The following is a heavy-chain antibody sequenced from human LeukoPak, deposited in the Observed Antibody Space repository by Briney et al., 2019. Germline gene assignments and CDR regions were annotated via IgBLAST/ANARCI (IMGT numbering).Heavy chain of an antibody. CDR3: ARGNLFSGWYDIYYFDY. CDR2: ISSSSSTL. J-gene: IGHJ4*02. Sequence: GGSLRLSCAASGFTFSSYSMNWVRQAPGKGLEWISYISSSSSTLYYADSVKGRFTISRDNAKNSLYLQMNSLRAEDTAVYYCARGNLFSGWYDIYYFDYWGQGTLVTVSS. CDR1: GFTFSSYS. D-gene: IGHD6-19*01. V-gene: IGHV3-48*01.